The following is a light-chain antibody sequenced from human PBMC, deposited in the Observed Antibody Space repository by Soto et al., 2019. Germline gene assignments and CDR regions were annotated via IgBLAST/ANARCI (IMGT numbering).Light chain of an antibody. J-gene: IGKJ5*01. V-gene: IGKV1-12*01. CDR3: QQGHNWPLT. CDR1: QGLSAS. Sequence: DIQMTQSPSSVSASVGDRVTITCRATQGLSASLAWYQQKPGKAPKLLISVTSRLQSGVPSRFSGSASGTDFTLSIDRLQPEDLATYYCQQGHNWPLTFGQGTRLEIK. CDR2: VTS.